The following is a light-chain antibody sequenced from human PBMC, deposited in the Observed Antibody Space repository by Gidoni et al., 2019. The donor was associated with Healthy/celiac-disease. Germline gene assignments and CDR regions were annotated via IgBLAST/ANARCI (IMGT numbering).Light chain of an antibody. CDR2: AAS. J-gene: IGKJ1*01. CDR1: QSISSY. Sequence: IHMTQSPSSLSASVGDRVTITCRASQSISSYLTGSQQKPGKAPKLLIYAASSLQSGVPSRFSGSGSGTDFTLTISSLQPEDFATYYCQQGYSSPQTFGQGTKVEIK. CDR3: QQGYSSPQT. V-gene: IGKV1-39*01.